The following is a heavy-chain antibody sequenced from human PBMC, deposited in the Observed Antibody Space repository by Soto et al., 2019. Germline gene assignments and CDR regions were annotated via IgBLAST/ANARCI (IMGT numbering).Heavy chain of an antibody. CDR2: IIPILGIA. J-gene: IGHJ3*02. CDR1: GGTFSSYT. D-gene: IGHD3-10*01. Sequence: ASVKVSCKASGGTFSSYTISWVRQAPGQGLEWMGRIIPILGIANYAQKFQGRVTITADKSTSTAYMELSSLRSEDTAVYYCARYSYGSGSYYNEVDAFDIWGQGTMVTVSS. CDR3: ARYSYGSGSYYNEVDAFDI. V-gene: IGHV1-69*02.